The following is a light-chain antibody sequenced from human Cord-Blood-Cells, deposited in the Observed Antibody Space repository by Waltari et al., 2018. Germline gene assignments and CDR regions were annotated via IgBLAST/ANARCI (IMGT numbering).Light chain of an antibody. Sequence: DIQLTQSPFSLSASVGDRVTITCRARQGISNYLAWYQQKPGKVPKLLIYAASTLQSGVPSRVSGSVSGTDFTLTISSLQPEDVATYYCQKYNSAPPTFCQGTKVEIK. V-gene: IGKV1-27*01. CDR3: QKYNSAPPT. CDR1: QGISNY. J-gene: IGKJ1*01. CDR2: AAS.